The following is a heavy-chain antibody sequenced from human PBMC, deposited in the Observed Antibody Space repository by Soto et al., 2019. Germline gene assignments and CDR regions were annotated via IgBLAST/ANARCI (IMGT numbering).Heavy chain of an antibody. Sequence: KISCKGSGYSFTSYWISWVRQMPGKGLEWMGRIDPSDSYTNYSPSFQGQVTISADKSISTAYLQWSSLKASDTAMYYCARLISSGWYHYYYGMDVWGQGTTVTVSS. CDR3: ARLISSGWYHYYYGMDV. CDR2: IDPSDSYT. V-gene: IGHV5-10-1*04. D-gene: IGHD6-19*01. J-gene: IGHJ6*02. CDR1: GYSFTSYW.